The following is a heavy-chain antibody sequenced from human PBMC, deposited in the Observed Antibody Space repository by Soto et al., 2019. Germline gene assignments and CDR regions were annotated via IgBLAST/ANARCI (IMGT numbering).Heavy chain of an antibody. D-gene: IGHD3-22*01. CDR3: ARDGYYQDSSGYYPPLIRYGMDV. CDR1: GFTFSSYS. CDR2: ISSSSSTI. V-gene: IGHV3-48*02. Sequence: QPGGSLRLSXAASGFTFSSYSMNWVRQAPGKGLEWVSYISSSSSTIYYADSVKGRFTISRDNAKNSLYLQMNSLRDEDTAVYYCARDGYYQDSSGYYPPLIRYGMDVWGQGTTVTVSS. J-gene: IGHJ6*02.